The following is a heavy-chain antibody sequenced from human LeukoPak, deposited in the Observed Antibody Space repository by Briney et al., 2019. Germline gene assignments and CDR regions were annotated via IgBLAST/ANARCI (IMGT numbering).Heavy chain of an antibody. J-gene: IGHJ4*02. CDR2: IKPDSGSS. V-gene: IGHV1-2*02. CDR1: GYTFTGYY. D-gene: IGHD6-19*01. Sequence: GASVKVSCKASGYTFTGYYMHWLRQAPGQGPGWMGWIKPDSGSSHYAQKFQGRVTMTRDTSSNSAYMDLTRLKSDDTAVYYCARARVPIAVAGLYYFDYWGQGALVTVSS. CDR3: ARARVPIAVAGLYYFDY.